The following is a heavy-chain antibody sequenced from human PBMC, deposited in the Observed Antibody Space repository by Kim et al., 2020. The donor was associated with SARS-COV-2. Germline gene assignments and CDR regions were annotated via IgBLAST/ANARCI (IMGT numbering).Heavy chain of an antibody. CDR3: ARDYPLTGTTY. D-gene: IGHD1-7*01. V-gene: IGHV3-53*01. CDR1: GFTVSSNY. Sequence: GGSLRLSCAASGFTVSSNYMSWVRQAPGKGLEWVSVIYSGGSTYYADSVKGRFTISRDNSKNTLYLQMNSLIAEDTAVYYCARDYPLTGTTYWGQGTLVTVSS. CDR2: IYSGGST. J-gene: IGHJ4*02.